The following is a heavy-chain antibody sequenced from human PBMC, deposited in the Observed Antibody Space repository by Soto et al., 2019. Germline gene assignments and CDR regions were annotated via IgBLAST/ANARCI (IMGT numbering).Heavy chain of an antibody. D-gene: IGHD6-6*01. CDR2: INSDGSST. J-gene: IGHJ4*02. V-gene: IGHV3-74*01. Sequence: EVQLVESGGGLVQPGGSLRLSCAASGFTFRSYWMQWVRQAPGKGLVWVSWINSDGSSTSYADSVKGRSTISRDNAKNTLYLQMTTLRAEDTAVYYCATGGSSLNFDSWGQGTLVTVSS. CDR3: ATGGSSLNFDS. CDR1: GFTFRSYW.